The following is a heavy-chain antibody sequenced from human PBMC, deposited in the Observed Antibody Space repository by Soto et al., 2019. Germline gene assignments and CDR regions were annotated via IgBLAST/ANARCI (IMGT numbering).Heavy chain of an antibody. J-gene: IGHJ1*01. V-gene: IGHV4-30-4*01. Sequence: SETLSLTCTVSGGSISSDDYYWSWIRQAPGRGLEWIGYIHSSGSIYYNPSLKSRATMSVDTAGNQFSLKVSSVTVADTAVYYCARDLDGLHDDTSGPFPRPGWGQGTLVTVSS. CDR2: IHSSGSI. CDR1: GGSISSDDYY. CDR3: ARDLDGLHDDTSGPFPRPG. D-gene: IGHD3-22*01.